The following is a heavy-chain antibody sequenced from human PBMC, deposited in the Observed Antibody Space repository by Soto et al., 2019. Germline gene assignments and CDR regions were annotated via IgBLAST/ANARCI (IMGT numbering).Heavy chain of an antibody. D-gene: IGHD6-19*01. CDR2: ISGSGGST. Sequence: HPGGSLRLSCAASGFTFSSYAMSWVRQAPGKGLEWVSAISGSGGSTYYADSVKGRFTISRDNSKNTLYLQMNSLRAEDTAVYYCAKDGKIWYSSGWFDPWGQGTLVTVSS. CDR1: GFTFSSYA. CDR3: AKDGKIWYSSGWFDP. J-gene: IGHJ5*02. V-gene: IGHV3-23*01.